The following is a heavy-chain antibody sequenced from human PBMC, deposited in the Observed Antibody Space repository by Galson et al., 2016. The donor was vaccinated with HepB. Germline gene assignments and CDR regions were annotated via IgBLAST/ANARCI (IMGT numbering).Heavy chain of an antibody. CDR1: GGSISPYY. J-gene: IGHJ5*02. CDR3: ARVTIFGIIEGFDP. Sequence: SETLSLTCTVSGGSISPYYWSWIRQTPGLGLQYIGYVYHTGSTHYNPSLKSRVTLSVDTSKNQFSLKLSSLTAADTAIYYFARVTIFGIIEGFDPWGQVILVTVSS. D-gene: IGHD3-3*02. CDR2: VYHTGST. V-gene: IGHV4-59*01.